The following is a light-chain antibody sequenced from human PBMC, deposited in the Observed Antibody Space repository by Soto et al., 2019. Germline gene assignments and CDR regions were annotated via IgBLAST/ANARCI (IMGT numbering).Light chain of an antibody. J-gene: IGKJ5*01. V-gene: IGKV3-15*01. CDR2: GAS. Sequence: EIVMTQSPATLSVSPGERATLSCSASQSVSSNLAWYHQKPGQVTRLLIYGASTRATGIPARFSGSGSGTEFTLSISSRQSEDFAVYYCQQYKNWPHTFGQGTRLEMK. CDR3: QQYKNWPHT. CDR1: QSVSSN.